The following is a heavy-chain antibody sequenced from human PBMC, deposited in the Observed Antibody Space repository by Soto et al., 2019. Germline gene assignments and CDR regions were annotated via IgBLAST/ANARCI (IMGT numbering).Heavy chain of an antibody. V-gene: IGHV1-8*01. J-gene: IGHJ5*02. CDR1: GFTFSTND. D-gene: IGHD3-10*01. CDR2: MNANVDAT. CDR3: AREVVDGSSLWLDP. Sequence: QVQLVQSGAEVKKPGASVKVSCKASGFTFSTNDINWVRQAPGQGLQWMGWMNANVDATDSPQEVKGRVPMTWNASISTAYMELSNLKSDDTAVYYCAREVVDGSSLWLDPWGQGTRVTVSS.